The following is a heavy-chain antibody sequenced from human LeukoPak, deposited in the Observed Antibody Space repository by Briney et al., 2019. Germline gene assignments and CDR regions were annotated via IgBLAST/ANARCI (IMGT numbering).Heavy chain of an antibody. CDR3: ARCMSATGVCLNFDS. V-gene: IGHV3-23*01. D-gene: IGHD2-21*02. Sequence: GGSLRLSCEASGFTFLNYAMSWVRQAPGKGLQWVSGISGRDDTTYYTDSPEGSTYYTNSAEGRFTISRDNSKNTVYLQIDSLGVEDTAVYYCARCMSATGVCLNFDSWGQGILVTVSS. CDR1: GFTFLNYA. J-gene: IGHJ4*02. CDR2: ISGRDDTTYYTDSPEGST.